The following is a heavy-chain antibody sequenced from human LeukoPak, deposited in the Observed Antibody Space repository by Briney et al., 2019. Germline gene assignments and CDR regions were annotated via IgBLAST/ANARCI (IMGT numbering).Heavy chain of an antibody. D-gene: IGHD5-18*01. CDR2: IRSKANSYAT. CDR3: TRHSNGYSSRGIDY. CDR1: GFTFSGSA. J-gene: IGHJ4*02. V-gene: IGHV3-73*01. Sequence: GGSLKLSCAASGFTFSGSAMHWVRQASGKGLEWVGRIRSKANSYATAYAASVKGRFTISRDDSKNTAYLQMNSPKTEDTAVYYCTRHSNGYSSRGIDYWGQGTLVTVSS.